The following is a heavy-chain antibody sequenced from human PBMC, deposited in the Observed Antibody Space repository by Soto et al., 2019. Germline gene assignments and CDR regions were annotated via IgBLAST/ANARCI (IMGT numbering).Heavy chain of an antibody. Sequence: GGSLRLSCAASGFAFSSYSMNWVRQAPGKGLEWVSSISSSSSYIYCADSVKGRFTISRDNAKNSLYLQMNSLRAEDTAVYYCASRYCSGGSCLFDYWGQGTLVTVSS. CDR2: ISSSSSYI. CDR3: ASRYCSGGSCLFDY. V-gene: IGHV3-21*01. J-gene: IGHJ4*02. D-gene: IGHD2-15*01. CDR1: GFAFSSYS.